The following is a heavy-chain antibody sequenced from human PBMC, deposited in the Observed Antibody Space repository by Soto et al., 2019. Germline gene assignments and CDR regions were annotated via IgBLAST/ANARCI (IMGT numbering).Heavy chain of an antibody. CDR3: AHRVGLQGNWNGGYFDF. D-gene: IGHD1-1*01. J-gene: IGHJ4*02. Sequence: QVTLEESGPTRVKPTQTLTLTCTFSGFSLATSGVGVGWVRQPPGKALERLALIYWDDDKRYSPSLRSRLTVTTHPSRHQVVLTMPNMDPVDTATYYCAHRVGLQGNWNGGYFDFWGQGALVTVSS. V-gene: IGHV2-5*02. CDR1: GFSLATSGVG. CDR2: IYWDDDK.